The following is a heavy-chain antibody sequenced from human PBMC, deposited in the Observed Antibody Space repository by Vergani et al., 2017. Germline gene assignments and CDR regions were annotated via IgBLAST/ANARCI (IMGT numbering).Heavy chain of an antibody. Sequence: EVELLQSGGGLVQPGGSLRLSCVASGFTLENYATTWVRQAPGKGLEWVASIGSNDGRKYHADSLKGRFLISRDSSKNTLYLQMNSLSAGDTAVYYCAKANPRNSGYDYLYYYHAMDVWGQGTTVTVSS. V-gene: IGHV3-23*01. CDR2: IGSNDGRK. CDR1: GFTLENYA. J-gene: IGHJ6*02. D-gene: IGHD5-12*01. CDR3: AKANPRNSGYDYLYYYHAMDV.